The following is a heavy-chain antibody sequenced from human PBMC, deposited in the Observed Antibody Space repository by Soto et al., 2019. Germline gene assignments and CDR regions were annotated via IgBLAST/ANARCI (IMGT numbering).Heavy chain of an antibody. Sequence: EVQVVESGGGLVQPGGSLRLSCAASGFSVSTNYMSWVRQAPGKGLAWVSVLHSGGATYYADSVKGRFTTSRDSSENTLYLQMNSLRAEDTALYYCAREAEYDLWSGPGWFDPWGQGTLVTVSS. CDR1: GFSVSTNY. V-gene: IGHV3-66*01. CDR3: AREAEYDLWSGPGWFDP. CDR2: LHSGGAT. D-gene: IGHD3-3*01. J-gene: IGHJ5*02.